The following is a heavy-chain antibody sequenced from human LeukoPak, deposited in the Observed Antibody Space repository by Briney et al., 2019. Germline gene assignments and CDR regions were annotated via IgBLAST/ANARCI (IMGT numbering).Heavy chain of an antibody. D-gene: IGHD3-10*01. CDR1: GFTFSSYG. Sequence: GGSLRLSFAASGFTFSSYGIHWVRQAPGKGRERVAFIRYDGSNKYYADSVKGRFTISRDNSKNTLYLQMNSLRAEDTAVYYCAKDYYYGSGSSDWGQGTLVTVSS. CDR2: IRYDGSNK. J-gene: IGHJ4*02. V-gene: IGHV3-30*02. CDR3: AKDYYYGSGSSD.